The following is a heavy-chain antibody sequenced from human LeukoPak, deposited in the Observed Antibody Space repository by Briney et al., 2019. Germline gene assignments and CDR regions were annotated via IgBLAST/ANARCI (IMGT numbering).Heavy chain of an antibody. J-gene: IGHJ5*02. CDR2: IYYSGST. V-gene: IGHV4-61*05. Sequence: SETLSLTCTVSGGSISSSSYYWGWIRQPPGKGLEWIGYIYYSGSTNYNPSLKSRVTISVDTSKNQFSLKLSSVTAADTAVYYCSQSYGSGKGWFDPWGQGTLVTVSS. CDR3: SQSYGSGKGWFDP. CDR1: GGSISSSSYY. D-gene: IGHD3-10*01.